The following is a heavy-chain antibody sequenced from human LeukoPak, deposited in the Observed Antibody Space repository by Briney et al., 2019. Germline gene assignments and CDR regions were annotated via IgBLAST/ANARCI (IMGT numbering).Heavy chain of an antibody. J-gene: IGHJ6*04. CDR3: AELGITMIGGV. V-gene: IGHV3-48*01. CDR2: ISSTSSTV. Sequence: PGGSLRLSCAVSGFTFSSYSMTWVRQAPGKGLEWVSYISSTSSTVYYADSVKGRFTISRDNVKNSLYLQMNSLRAEDTAVYYCAELGITMIGGVWGKGTTVTISS. CDR1: GFTFSSYS. D-gene: IGHD3-10*02.